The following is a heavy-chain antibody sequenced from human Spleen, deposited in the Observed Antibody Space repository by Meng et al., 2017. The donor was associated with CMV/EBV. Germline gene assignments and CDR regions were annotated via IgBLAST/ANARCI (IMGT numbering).Heavy chain of an antibody. CDR3: ARGQSTHTRRSGYDNDY. CDR2: INLSGST. V-gene: IGHV4-34*01. D-gene: IGHD3-3*01. CDR1: GGSFSGYY. J-gene: IGHJ4*02. Sequence: QVQLQQWGAGLLKPSETLSLTCAVDGGSFSGYYWSWIRQPPGKGLEWIGEINLSGSTNYNPSLKSRVTISVDTSKNQFSLKLSSVTAADTAVYYCARGQSTHTRRSGYDNDYWGQGTLVTVSS.